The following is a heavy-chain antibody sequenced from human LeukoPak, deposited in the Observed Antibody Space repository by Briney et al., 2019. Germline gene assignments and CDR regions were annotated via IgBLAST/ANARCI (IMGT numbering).Heavy chain of an antibody. D-gene: IGHD6-13*01. CDR1: GFTFSSYA. Sequence: GGSLRLSCAASGFTFSSYAMCWVRQPPGKGLEWVAAISGSGGSTYYADPVKGRFTIPRDNSKNTLYLQMNSLRAEDTAVYYCAKGPAAGLGNYWGQGTLVTVSS. CDR3: AKGPAAGLGNY. J-gene: IGHJ4*02. CDR2: ISGSGGST. V-gene: IGHV3-23*01.